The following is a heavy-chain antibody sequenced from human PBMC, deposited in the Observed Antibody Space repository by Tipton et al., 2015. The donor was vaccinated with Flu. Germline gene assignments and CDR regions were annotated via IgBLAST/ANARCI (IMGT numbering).Heavy chain of an antibody. J-gene: IGHJ5*02. CDR3: ARQDFSNYVSDPKNWFDR. CDR2: IYSSGST. D-gene: IGHD4-11*01. V-gene: IGHV4-61*02. CDR1: GGSISSGSYY. Sequence: GLVKPSQTLSLTCTVSGGSISSGSYYWSWIRQPAGKGLEWIGRIYSSGSTNYNPSLKSRVTISVDTSKNQFSLKLTSVTAADTAVYYCARQDFSNYVSDPKNWFDRWGQGTLVTVSS.